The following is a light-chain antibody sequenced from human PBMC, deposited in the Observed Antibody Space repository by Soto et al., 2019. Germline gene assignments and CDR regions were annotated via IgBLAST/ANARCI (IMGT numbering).Light chain of an antibody. CDR3: NSYTSSSTVV. CDR2: EVS. J-gene: IGLJ2*01. V-gene: IGLV2-14*01. Sequence: QSALTQPASVSGSPGQSITISCTGTSSDVGGYNYVSWYQQYPGKAPKLIIYEVSNRPSGVSNRFSGSKSGNTASLTISGLQGEDEAEYYCNSYTSSSTVVFGGGTKLTVL. CDR1: SSDVGGYNY.